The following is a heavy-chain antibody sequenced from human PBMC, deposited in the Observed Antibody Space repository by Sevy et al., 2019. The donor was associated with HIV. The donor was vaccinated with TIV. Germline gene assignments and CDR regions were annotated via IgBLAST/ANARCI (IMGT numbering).Heavy chain of an antibody. Sequence: ASVKVSCKASGGTFSDFGFHWVRQAPGQGLEWMGGIIPIFGTPNYAQQFLGRVTIIADESTRTVYMELNRLTSDYTAVYYCATSGTTGTTSHFGYWGQGTLVTVSS. J-gene: IGHJ4*02. CDR3: ATSGTTGTTSHFGY. CDR1: GGTFSDFG. V-gene: IGHV1-69*13. D-gene: IGHD1-1*01. CDR2: IIPIFGTP.